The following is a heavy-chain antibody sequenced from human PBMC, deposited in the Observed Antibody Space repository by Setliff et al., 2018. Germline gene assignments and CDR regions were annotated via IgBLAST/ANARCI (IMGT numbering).Heavy chain of an antibody. V-gene: IGHV4-61*09. D-gene: IGHD2-15*01. J-gene: IGHJ5*02. Sequence: PSETLSLTCTVSGGSIRSGAYYYNWIRQSAGEGLEWIGHAYSSLRTNYSPSLKSRATISADTWSNQVSLKLTSVTAADTAIYYCARGRKGSTWTGDSWGPGTLVTVSS. CDR3: ARGRKGSTWTGDS. CDR1: GGSIRSGAYY. CDR2: AYSSLRT.